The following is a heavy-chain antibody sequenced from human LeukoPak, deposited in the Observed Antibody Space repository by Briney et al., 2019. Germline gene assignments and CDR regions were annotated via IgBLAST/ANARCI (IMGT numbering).Heavy chain of an antibody. D-gene: IGHD1-14*01. V-gene: IGHV1-46*01. Sequence: ASVKVSCKASGGTFSSYAIGWVRQAPGQGLEWMGIINPSGGSTSYAQKFQGRVTMTRDTSTSTVYMELSSLRSEDTAVYYCARYTTGFDYWGQGTLVTVSS. J-gene: IGHJ4*02. CDR1: GGTFSSYA. CDR2: INPSGGST. CDR3: ARYTTGFDY.